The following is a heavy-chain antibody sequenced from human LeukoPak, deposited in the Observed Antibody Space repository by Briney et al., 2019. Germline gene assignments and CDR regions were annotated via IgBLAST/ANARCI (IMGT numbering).Heavy chain of an antibody. Sequence: SVKVSCKASGGTFSSYAISWVRQAPGQGLEWMGGIIPIFGTANYAQKFQGRVTITTDESTSTAYMELSSLRSEDTAVYYCASSAELGYCSSTSCYAVGSDYWGQGTLVTVSS. CDR3: ASSAELGYCSSTSCYAVGSDY. CDR1: GGTFSSYA. J-gene: IGHJ4*02. CDR2: IIPIFGTA. D-gene: IGHD2-2*01. V-gene: IGHV1-69*05.